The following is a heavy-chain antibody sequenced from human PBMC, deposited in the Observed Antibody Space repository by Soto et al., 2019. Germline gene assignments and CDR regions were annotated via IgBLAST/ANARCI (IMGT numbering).Heavy chain of an antibody. V-gene: IGHV3-48*03. J-gene: IGHJ4*02. Sequence: GGSLRLSCAASGFTFSSYEMNWVRQAPGKGLEWVSYISSSGSTIYYADSVKGRFTISRDNAKNSLYLQMNSLRAEDTAVYYCARQDTGYSSSWYGGLLDYWGQGTLVTVSS. CDR2: ISSSGSTI. CDR1: GFTFSSYE. D-gene: IGHD6-13*01. CDR3: ARQDTGYSSSWYGGLLDY.